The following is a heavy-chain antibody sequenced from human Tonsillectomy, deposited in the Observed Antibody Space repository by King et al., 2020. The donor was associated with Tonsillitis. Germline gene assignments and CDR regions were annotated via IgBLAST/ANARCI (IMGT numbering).Heavy chain of an antibody. CDR3: ARAEKDQLLPNYYYYYYMDV. V-gene: IGHV4-28*03. CDR2: IYYSGST. D-gene: IGHD2-2*01. J-gene: IGHJ6*03. Sequence: VQLQESGPGLVKPPDTLSLTCAVSGYSISTSHWWGWIRQPPGKGLEWIGYIYYSGSTYYNPSLKSRVTMSLDTAKNQFSLKLSSVTAVDTPVYYCARAEKDQLLPNYYYYYYMDVWGKGTTVTVSS. CDR1: GYSISTSHW.